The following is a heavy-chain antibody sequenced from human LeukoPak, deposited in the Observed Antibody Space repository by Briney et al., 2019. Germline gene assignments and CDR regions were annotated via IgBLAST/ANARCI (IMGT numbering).Heavy chain of an antibody. J-gene: IGHJ4*02. CDR3: VKPSGGVYGNRDS. CDR1: GCTFSSYA. D-gene: IGHD1-1*01. Sequence: GWTLTLSCLASGCTFSSYAVIWYRLAPGNARGWGSADVRCSVDTYYTDSVRGRFTISKDSSKNTLPMNSLTVEATDIYYYVKPSGGVYGNRDSWGQGILVTVSS. V-gene: IGHV3-23*01. CDR2: DVRCSVDT.